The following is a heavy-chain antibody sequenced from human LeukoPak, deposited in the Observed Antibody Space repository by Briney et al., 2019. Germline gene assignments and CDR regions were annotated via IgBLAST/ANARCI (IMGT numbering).Heavy chain of an antibody. Sequence: GGSLRLSCAASGLTFSDYYMTWIRQAPGKGLEWVSSISGSGTTTYSADSVRGRFTVSKDNAKNSVFLYMNSLRAEDTAVYYCAIQITMIVVVPYFDYWGQGTLVTVSS. CDR3: AIQITMIVVVPYFDY. V-gene: IGHV3-11*04. D-gene: IGHD3-22*01. CDR2: ISGSGTTT. J-gene: IGHJ4*02. CDR1: GLTFSDYY.